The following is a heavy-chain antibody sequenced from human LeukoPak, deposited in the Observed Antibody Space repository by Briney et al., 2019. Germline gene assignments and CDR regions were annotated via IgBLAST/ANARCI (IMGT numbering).Heavy chain of an antibody. CDR1: CGSISSYY. CDR2: IYYSGST. D-gene: IGHD5-18*01. J-gene: IGHJ4*02. Sequence: PSETLSLTCTVSCGSISSYYWSWIRQPPGKGLEWIGYIYYSGSTNYNPSLKSRVTISVGTSKNQFSLKLSSVTAADTAVYYCARAPVDTAMVVFDYWGQGTLVTVSS. CDR3: ARAPVDTAMVVFDY. V-gene: IGHV4-59*01.